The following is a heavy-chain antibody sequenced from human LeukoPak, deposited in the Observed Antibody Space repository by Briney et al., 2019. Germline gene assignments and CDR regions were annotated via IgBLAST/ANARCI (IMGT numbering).Heavy chain of an antibody. CDR1: GFTFSSYA. CDR2: ISSDGGST. Sequence: GGSLRLSCAASGFTFSSYALYWVRQAPGKGLQYVSAISSDGGSTYYANPVKGRFTISRDNSKDTLYLQMGSLRAEDMAVYYCARGGQYNRAGPGDSWGQGTLVTVSS. CDR3: ARGGQYNRAGPGDS. J-gene: IGHJ4*02. D-gene: IGHD1-14*01. V-gene: IGHV3-64*01.